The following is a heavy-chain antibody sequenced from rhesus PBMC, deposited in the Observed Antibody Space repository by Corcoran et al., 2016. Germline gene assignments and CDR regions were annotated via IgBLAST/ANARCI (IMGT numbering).Heavy chain of an antibody. J-gene: IGHJ4*01. D-gene: IGHD1-44*01. CDR3: ASGWELFDY. Sequence: QVQLQESGPGLLQPSAPLSLTSAVSGGPISGGPGWGWSRRPPGKGLEWIGSINRSSGNTYYNPSLKSRVTISTDTSKNQFSLKLSSVTAADTAVYYCASGWELFDYWGQGVLVTVSS. V-gene: IGHV4S7*01. CDR1: GGPISGGPG. CDR2: INRSSGNT.